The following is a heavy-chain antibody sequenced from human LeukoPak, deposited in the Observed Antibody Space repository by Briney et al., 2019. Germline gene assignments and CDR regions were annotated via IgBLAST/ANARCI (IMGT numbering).Heavy chain of an antibody. J-gene: IGHJ3*02. Sequence: GGSLRLSCAASGFTVSSNYMSWVHQAPGKGLEWVSVIYSGGSTYYADSVKGRFTISRDNSKNTLYLQMNSLRAEDTAVYYCARDRGCGDCYPPANDAFDIWGQGTMVTVSS. CDR3: ARDRGCGDCYPPANDAFDI. V-gene: IGHV3-66*01. CDR1: GFTVSSNY. CDR2: IYSGGST. D-gene: IGHD2-21*02.